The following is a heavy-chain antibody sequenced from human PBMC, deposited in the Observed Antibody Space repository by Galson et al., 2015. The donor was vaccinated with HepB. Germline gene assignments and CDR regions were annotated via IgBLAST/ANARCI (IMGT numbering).Heavy chain of an antibody. V-gene: IGHV3-73*01. D-gene: IGHD6-13*01. CDR1: GFTFSGSA. Sequence: SLRLSCAASGFTFSGSAIHWVRQTSGKGLARVGRIRSKASNYATAYAASLKGRFSISRDDSKNTAYLHMRSLKTEDTAVYFCTRLADFSGYSSSWGQGTLVTVSS. CDR2: IRSKASNYAT. CDR3: TRLADFSGYSSS. J-gene: IGHJ4*02.